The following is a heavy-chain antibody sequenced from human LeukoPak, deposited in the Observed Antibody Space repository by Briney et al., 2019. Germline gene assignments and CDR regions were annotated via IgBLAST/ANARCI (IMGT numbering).Heavy chain of an antibody. J-gene: IGHJ6*03. CDR2: IRFDGSNK. Sequence: PGGSLRLSCAASGFTFSSYGMHWVRQAPGKGLEWVAFIRFDGSNKYYADSVKGRFTISRDNSKNTLYLQMNSLRDEDTAVFYCAKDGSRSREVFPYYYGSGRLQYMDVWGKGTTVITSS. CDR3: AKDGSRSREVFPYYYGSGRLQYMDV. D-gene: IGHD3-10*01. V-gene: IGHV3-30*02. CDR1: GFTFSSYG.